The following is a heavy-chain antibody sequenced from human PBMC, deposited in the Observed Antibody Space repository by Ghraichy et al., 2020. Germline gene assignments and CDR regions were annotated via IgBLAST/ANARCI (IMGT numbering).Heavy chain of an antibody. CDR1: GFTLNSYG. CDR2: IWNDGNNK. D-gene: IGHD4-23*01. J-gene: IGHJ3*02. Sequence: GGSLRLSCAVSGFTLNSYGIHWARQAPGKGLEWVGVIWNDGNNKYYADSVKGRFTLSRDNSKNTVYLQMNSLRVEDTAIYYCVRDFPLSGGSHSPYDGLDIWGQGTMVTVSS. CDR3: VRDFPLSGGSHSPYDGLDI. V-gene: IGHV3-33*08.